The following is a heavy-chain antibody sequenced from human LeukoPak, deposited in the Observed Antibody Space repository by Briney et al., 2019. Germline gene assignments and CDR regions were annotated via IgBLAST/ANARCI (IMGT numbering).Heavy chain of an antibody. CDR1: GFTFDDYA. V-gene: IGHV3-43D*03. CDR2: ISWDGGST. D-gene: IGHD3-3*01. J-gene: IGHJ4*02. CDR3: AREYYDFWSGYLNYFDY. Sequence: PGGSLRLACAASGFTFDDYAMHWVRHAPGKGLEWVSLISWDGGSTYYADSVKGRFTISRDNAKNSLYLQMNSLRAEDTAVYYCAREYYDFWSGYLNYFDYWGQGTLVTVSS.